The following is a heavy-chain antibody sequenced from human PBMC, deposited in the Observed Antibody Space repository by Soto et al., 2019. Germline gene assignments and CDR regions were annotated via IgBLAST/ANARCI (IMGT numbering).Heavy chain of an antibody. Sequence: GGSLRLSCAASGFTFDDYAMHWVRQAPGKGLEWVSGISWNSGSIGYADSVKGRFTISRDNAKNSLYLQMNSLRAEDTALYYCAKDKAGVGATNFDYWGQGTLVTVSS. V-gene: IGHV3-9*01. J-gene: IGHJ4*02. D-gene: IGHD1-26*01. CDR3: AKDKAGVGATNFDY. CDR2: ISWNSGSI. CDR1: GFTFDDYA.